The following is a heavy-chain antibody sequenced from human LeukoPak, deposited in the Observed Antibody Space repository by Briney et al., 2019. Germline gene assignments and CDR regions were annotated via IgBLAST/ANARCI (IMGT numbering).Heavy chain of an antibody. Sequence: GGALRLSCAASGFTFSTYGMHWVRQAPGKGLEWVAGISYDGSTEQYADSVKGRFTISRDNSKNTLYLQMNSLRAEDTAVYYCATTASRGPQSAEYFQYWGQGTLVTVSS. CDR3: ATTASRGPQSAEYFQY. J-gene: IGHJ1*01. CDR2: ISYDGSTE. CDR1: GFTFSTYG. V-gene: IGHV3-30*03.